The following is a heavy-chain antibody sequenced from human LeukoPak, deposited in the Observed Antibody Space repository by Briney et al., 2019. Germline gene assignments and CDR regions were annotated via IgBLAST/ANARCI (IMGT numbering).Heavy chain of an antibody. CDR2: ISGSGGST. D-gene: IGHD3-22*01. J-gene: IGHJ4*02. V-gene: IGHV3-23*01. CDR3: AKRPRITMIVVVTDFDY. Sequence: GGSLRLSCAASGFTFSSYAMSWVRQASGKGLEWVSAISGSGGSTYYADSVKGRFTISRDNSKNTLYLQMNSLRAEDTAVYYCAKRPRITMIVVVTDFDYWGQGTLVTVSS. CDR1: GFTFSSYA.